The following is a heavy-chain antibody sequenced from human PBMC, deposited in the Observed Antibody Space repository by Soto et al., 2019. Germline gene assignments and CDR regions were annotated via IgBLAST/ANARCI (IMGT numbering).Heavy chain of an antibody. D-gene: IGHD6-13*01. CDR1: GYSFTSYW. V-gene: IGHV5-10-1*01. Sequence: GESLKISCKGSGYSFTSYWISWVRQMPGKGLGWMGRIDPSDSYTNYSPSFQGHVTISADKSISTAYLQWSSLKASDTAMYYCARGIAAAGTDYGMDVWGQGTTVTVSS. CDR3: ARGIAAAGTDYGMDV. CDR2: IDPSDSYT. J-gene: IGHJ6*02.